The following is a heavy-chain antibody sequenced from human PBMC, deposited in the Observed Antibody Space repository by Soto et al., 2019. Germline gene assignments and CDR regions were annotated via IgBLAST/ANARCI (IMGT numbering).Heavy chain of an antibody. CDR2: ISGSGGST. CDR3: AKDLVWSPTRPSLDAFDI. V-gene: IGHV3-23*01. J-gene: IGHJ3*02. D-gene: IGHD3-16*01. CDR1: GFTFSSYA. Sequence: GGSLRLSCAASGFTFSSYAMSWVRQAPGKGLEWVSAISGSGGSTYYADSVKGRFTISRDNSKNTLYLQMNSLRAEDTAVYYCAKDLVWSPTRPSLDAFDIWGQGTMVTVSS.